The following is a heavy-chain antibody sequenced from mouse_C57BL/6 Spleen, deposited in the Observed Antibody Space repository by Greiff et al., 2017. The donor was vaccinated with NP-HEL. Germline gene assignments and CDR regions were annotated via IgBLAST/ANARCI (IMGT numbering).Heavy chain of an antibody. V-gene: IGHV1-18*01. CDR3: ARLRGLRRETWFAY. CDR2: INPNNGGT. D-gene: IGHD2-4*01. CDR1: GYTFTDYN. Sequence: EVQLQQSGPELVKPGASVKIPCKASGYTFTDYNMDWVKQSHGKSLEWIGDINPNNGGTIYNQKFKGKATLTVDKSSSTAYMELRSLTSEDTAVYYCARLRGLRRETWFAYWGQGTLVTVSA. J-gene: IGHJ3*01.